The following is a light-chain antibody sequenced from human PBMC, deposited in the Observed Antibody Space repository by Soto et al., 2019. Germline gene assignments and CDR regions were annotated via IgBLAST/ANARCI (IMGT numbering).Light chain of an antibody. V-gene: IGLV2-23*01. CDR2: ENS. CDR1: NSDVMRYNL. J-gene: IGLJ2*01. Sequence: QSALTQPASVSGSPGQSITISCTGSNSDVMRYNLVSWYQQHPGKAPKLMIFENSKRPSGVSNRFSGSKSGNTASLTISGLQAEDEADYYCCSYADSSTLVFGGGTQLTVL. CDR3: CSYADSSTLV.